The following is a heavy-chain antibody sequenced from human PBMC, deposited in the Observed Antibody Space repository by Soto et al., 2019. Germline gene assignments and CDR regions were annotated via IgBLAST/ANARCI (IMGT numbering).Heavy chain of an antibody. J-gene: IGHJ6*02. Sequence: GSLRLSCAAPGFTFSSYAMHWVRQAPGKGLEWVAVISYDGSNKYYADSVKGRFTISRDNSKNTLYLQMNSLRAEDTAVYYCAREDIVVVPAGGMDVWGQGTTVTVSS. CDR1: GFTFSSYA. CDR2: ISYDGSNK. V-gene: IGHV3-30-3*01. CDR3: AREDIVVVPAGGMDV. D-gene: IGHD2-2*01.